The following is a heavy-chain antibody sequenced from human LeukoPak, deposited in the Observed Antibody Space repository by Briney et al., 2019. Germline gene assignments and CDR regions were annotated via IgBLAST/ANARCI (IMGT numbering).Heavy chain of an antibody. CDR1: GFTFSSYS. Sequence: GGSLRLSCAASGFTFSSYSMNWVRQAPGKGLEWDSSISSSSSYIYYADSVKGRFTISRDNAKSSLYLQMNSLRAEDTAVYYCAREPGIAVAGTFSGRFDPWGQGTLVTVSS. CDR2: ISSSSSYI. D-gene: IGHD6-19*01. J-gene: IGHJ5*02. CDR3: AREPGIAVAGTFSGRFDP. V-gene: IGHV3-21*01.